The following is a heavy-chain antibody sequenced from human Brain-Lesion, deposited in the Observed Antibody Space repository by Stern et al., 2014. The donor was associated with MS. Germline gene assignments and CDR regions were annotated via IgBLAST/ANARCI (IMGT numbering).Heavy chain of an antibody. CDR1: GNSFTHFY. CDR2: INTNSGGT. J-gene: IGHJ4*02. Sequence: QLVQSGAEVKKPGASVRVSCEASGNSFTHFYIHWVRQAPGQGLEWMGWINTNSGGTKFAQKFQGWVTITRDTSMTTAYMEVTSLTSDDTAVYYCARGGRYYADYWGQGTLVTVSS. CDR3: ARGGRYYADY. D-gene: IGHD2-2*01. V-gene: IGHV1-2*04.